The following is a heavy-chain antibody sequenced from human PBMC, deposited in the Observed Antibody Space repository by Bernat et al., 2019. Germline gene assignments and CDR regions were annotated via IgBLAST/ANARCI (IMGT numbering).Heavy chain of an antibody. D-gene: IGHD3-16*02. CDR3: ARIYVWGSYRYRHWFDP. J-gene: IGHJ5*02. CDR2: SIPIFGTA. V-gene: IGHV1-69*01. CDR1: GGTFSSYA. Sequence: QVQLVQSGAEVKKPGSSVKVSCKASGGTFSSYAISWVRQAPGQGLEWMGGSIPIFGTANYAQKFQGRVTITAYESTSTAYMELSSLRSEDTAVYYCARIYVWGSYRYRHWFDPWGQGTLVTVSS.